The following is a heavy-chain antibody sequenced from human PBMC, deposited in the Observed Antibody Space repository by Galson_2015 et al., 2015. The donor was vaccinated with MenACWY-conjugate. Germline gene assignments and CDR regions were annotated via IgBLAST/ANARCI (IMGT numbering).Heavy chain of an antibody. V-gene: IGHV3-33*01. CDR3: ARGGIAAAGTGGDWFDP. CDR1: GFTFSSYG. J-gene: IGHJ5*02. Sequence: SLRLSCAASGFTFSSYGMHWVRQAPGKGLEWVAVIWYDGSNKYYADSVKGRFTISRDNSKNTLYLQMNSLRAEDTAVYYCARGGIAAAGTGGDWFDPWGQGTLVTVSS. CDR2: IWYDGSNK. D-gene: IGHD6-13*01.